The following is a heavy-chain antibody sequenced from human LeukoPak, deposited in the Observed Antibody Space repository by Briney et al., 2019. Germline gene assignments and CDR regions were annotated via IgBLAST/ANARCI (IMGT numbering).Heavy chain of an antibody. V-gene: IGHV1-18*01. J-gene: IGHJ5*02. CDR3: ARDYSSSWYGWFDP. D-gene: IGHD6-13*01. CDR1: GYTYTSYG. CDR2: ISAYNGNT. Sequence: ATVKVSYKASGYTYTSYGLRWAPQAPGQALELMRWISAYNGNTNYAQKLQGRVTMTTDTSTSTAYMELRSLRSDDTAVYYCARDYSSSWYGWFDPWGQGTLVTVSS.